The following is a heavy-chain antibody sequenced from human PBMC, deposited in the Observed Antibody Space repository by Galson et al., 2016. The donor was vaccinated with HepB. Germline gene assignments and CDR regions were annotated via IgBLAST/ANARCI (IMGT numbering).Heavy chain of an antibody. CDR2: ISSDGSKT. J-gene: IGHJ4*02. V-gene: IGHV3-74*01. CDR3: AKGRLRGVFDY. CDR1: GFTSSSYW. D-gene: IGHD4-17*01. Sequence: SLRLSCAASGFTSSSYWMHWARQAPGKGLVWVSRISSDGSKTTYADSVKGRFTISRDNAKNSLYLQMNSLRAEDTALYYCAKGRLRGVFDYWGQGALVTVSS.